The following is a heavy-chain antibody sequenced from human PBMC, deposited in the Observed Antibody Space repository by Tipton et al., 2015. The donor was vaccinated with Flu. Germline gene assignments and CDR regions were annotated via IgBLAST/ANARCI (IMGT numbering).Heavy chain of an antibody. D-gene: IGHD4-11*01. CDR3: ARRDYSNYVSEPKNWFHP. CDR1: GASISSSDYY. J-gene: IGHJ5*02. Sequence: LRLSCTVSGASISSSDYYWGWIRQAPGKGLEWIGSIYYTGRTYYNPSLRSRVTISVDTSKNQFSLKLSSVTAADTAVYYCARRDYSNYVSEPKNWFHPWGQGTLVTVSS. V-gene: IGHV4-39*07. CDR2: IYYTGRT.